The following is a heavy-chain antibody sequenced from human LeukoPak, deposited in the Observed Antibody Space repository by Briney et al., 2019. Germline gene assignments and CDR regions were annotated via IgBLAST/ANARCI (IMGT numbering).Heavy chain of an antibody. CDR1: GFTVSTYY. CDR2: IYSGGST. D-gene: IGHD2-2*01. CDR3: ARGLGYCTSTTCLLPFDY. J-gene: IGHJ4*02. V-gene: IGHV3-53*01. Sequence: PGGSLRLSCAASGFTVSTYYMTWVRQAPGKGLECVSVIYSGGSTYYADPVKGRSTVSRDNSKNTLYLQMNSLRAEDTAMYYCARGLGYCTSTTCLLPFDYWGQGTLVTVSS.